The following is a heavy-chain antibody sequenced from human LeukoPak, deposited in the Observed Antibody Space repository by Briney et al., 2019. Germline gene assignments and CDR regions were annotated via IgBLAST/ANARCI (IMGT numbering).Heavy chain of an antibody. V-gene: IGHV4-59*01. CDR1: GGSISSYY. CDR2: IYYSGST. Sequence: SETLSLTCTVSGGSISSYYWSWIRQPPGKGLEWIGYIYYSGSTNYNPSLKSRVTISVDTSKNQFSLKLSSVTAADTAVYYCARDSPYCSGGSRYDYWGQGTLVTVSS. D-gene: IGHD2-15*01. CDR3: ARDSPYCSGGSRYDY. J-gene: IGHJ4*02.